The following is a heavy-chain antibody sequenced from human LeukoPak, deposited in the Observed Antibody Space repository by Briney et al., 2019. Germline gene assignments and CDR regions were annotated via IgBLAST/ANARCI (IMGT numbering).Heavy chain of an antibody. J-gene: IGHJ4*02. D-gene: IGHD6-19*01. CDR1: GYTLTELS. V-gene: IGHV1-24*01. CDR3: ARGVIAVAGDYFDY. Sequence: GASVKVSCKVSGYTLTELSMHWVRQAPGKGLEWMGGFDPEDGETIYAQKFQGRVTMTEDTSTDTAYMELSSLRSDDTAVYYCARGVIAVAGDYFDYWGQGTLVTVSS. CDR2: FDPEDGET.